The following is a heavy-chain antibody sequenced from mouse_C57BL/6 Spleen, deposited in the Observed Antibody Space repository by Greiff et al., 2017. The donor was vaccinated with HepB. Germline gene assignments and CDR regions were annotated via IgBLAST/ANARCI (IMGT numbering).Heavy chain of an antibody. CDR2: ISDGGSYT. V-gene: IGHV5-4*01. CDR3: ARDDWDDY. Sequence: EVKLMESGGGLVKPGGSLKLSCAASGFTFSSYAMSWVRQTPEKRLEWVATISDGGSYTYYPDNVKGRFTISKENAKNNLYLQMNHLKSEDTAMYYCARDDWDDYWGQGTTLTVSS. D-gene: IGHD4-1*01. CDR1: GFTFSSYA. J-gene: IGHJ2*01.